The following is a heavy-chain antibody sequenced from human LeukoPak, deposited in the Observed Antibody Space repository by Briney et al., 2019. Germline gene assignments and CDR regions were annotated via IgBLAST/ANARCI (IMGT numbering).Heavy chain of an antibody. D-gene: IGHD3-10*01. CDR2: INHSGST. Sequence: SETLSLTCAVYGGSFSGYYWSWIRQPPGKGLEWIGEINHSGSTNYNPSLRSRATMSLDTSNNQSSLTLTSVTAADTAVYYCARDKGGAGSAGRYFDYWGQGTLISVAS. CDR3: ARDKGGAGSAGRYFDY. CDR1: GGSFSGYY. J-gene: IGHJ4*02. V-gene: IGHV4-34*09.